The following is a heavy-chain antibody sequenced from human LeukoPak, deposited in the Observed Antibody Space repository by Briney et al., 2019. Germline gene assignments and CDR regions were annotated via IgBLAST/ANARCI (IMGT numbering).Heavy chain of an antibody. J-gene: IGHJ4*02. Sequence: SETLSLTCTVSGGSISNYYWSWIRQPPGKGLEWIGYIYQSGSTDYNPSLKSRVTISVDTSRNQFSLKLKSVTASDTAVYYVFVSGGSSFDYWGLGILVTVSS. V-gene: IGHV4-59*08. D-gene: IGHD1-26*01. CDR3: FVSGGSSFDY. CDR2: IYQSGST. CDR1: GGSISNYY.